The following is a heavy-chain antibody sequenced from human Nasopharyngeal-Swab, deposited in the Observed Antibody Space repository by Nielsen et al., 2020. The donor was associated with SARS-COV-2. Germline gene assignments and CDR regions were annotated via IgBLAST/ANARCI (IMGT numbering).Heavy chain of an antibody. D-gene: IGHD5-18*01. CDR2: IKHSGNT. J-gene: IGHJ4*02. CDR3: ARGGSTPMIISY. CDR1: GGSFSGYY. Sequence: SETLSLTCAVYGGSFSGYYWSWIRQPPGKGLEWIGEIKHSGNTKYNPSLKSRVTLSVDTSKNQFSLTLSSVTAADPAVYYCARGGSTPMIISYWGQGTLVTVSS. V-gene: IGHV4-34*01.